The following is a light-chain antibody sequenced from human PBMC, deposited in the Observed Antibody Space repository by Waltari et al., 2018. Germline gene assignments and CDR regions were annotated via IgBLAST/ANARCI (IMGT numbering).Light chain of an antibody. Sequence: EIVMTQSPATLSLSPGERATLSCRASQSVSSSLAWYQQKPGQAPRLLIYGASSRATGIPDRFSGSGSGTYFTLTISSLEPEDVGVYYCLQRSNWWTFGQGTKVEIK. CDR1: QSVSSS. CDR3: LQRSNWWT. V-gene: IGKV3D-15*01. J-gene: IGKJ1*01. CDR2: GAS.